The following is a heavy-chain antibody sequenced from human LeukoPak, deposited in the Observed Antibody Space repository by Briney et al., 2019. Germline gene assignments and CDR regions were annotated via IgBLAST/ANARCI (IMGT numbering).Heavy chain of an antibody. CDR3: ARNQQYYYDSSGSD. V-gene: IGHV3-53*01. CDR1: GFTVSSNY. J-gene: IGHJ4*02. CDR2: IYSGGST. Sequence: GGSLRLSCAASGFTVSSNYMSWVRQAPGKGLEWVSVIYSGGSTYCADSVKGRFTISRDSSKNTLYLQMNSLRAEDTAVYYCARNQQYYYDSSGSDWGQGTLVTVSS. D-gene: IGHD3-22*01.